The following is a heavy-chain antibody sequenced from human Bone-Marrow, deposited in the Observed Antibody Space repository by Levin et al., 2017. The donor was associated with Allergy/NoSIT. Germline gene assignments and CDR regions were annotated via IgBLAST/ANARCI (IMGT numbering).Heavy chain of an antibody. CDR2: IYHSGST. Sequence: RSSETLSLTCAVSGGSISSSNWWSWVRQPPGKGLEWIGEIYHSGSTNYNPSLKSRVTISVDKSKNQFSLKLSSVTAADTAVYYCARVMVSSWLEDYWGQGTLVTVSS. V-gene: IGHV4-4*02. CDR3: ARVMVSSWLEDY. J-gene: IGHJ4*02. D-gene: IGHD6-13*01. CDR1: GGSISSSNW.